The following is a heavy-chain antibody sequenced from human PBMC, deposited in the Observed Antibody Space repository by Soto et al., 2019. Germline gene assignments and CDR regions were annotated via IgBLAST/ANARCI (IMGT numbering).Heavy chain of an antibody. V-gene: IGHV3-74*01. J-gene: IGHJ4*02. CDR3: ARGPSGWYGYDY. CDR2: MNSDGSTT. Sequence: GGSLRLSCAASGFTFSRSWMHWVRQAPGKGLVWVSRMNSDGSTTNYADSVKGRFTISRDNAENTLYLQMNSLRAEDTAVYYCARGPSGWYGYDYWGQGTLVTVSS. CDR1: GFTFSRSW. D-gene: IGHD6-19*01.